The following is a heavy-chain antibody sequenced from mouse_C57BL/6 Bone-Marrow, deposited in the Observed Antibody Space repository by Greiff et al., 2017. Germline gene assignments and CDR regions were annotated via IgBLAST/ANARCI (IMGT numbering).Heavy chain of an antibody. J-gene: IGHJ4*01. CDR2: IYPGDGDT. V-gene: IGHV1-80*01. Sequence: LQQSGASVKISCKASGYAFSSYWMNWVKQRPGKGLEWIGQIYPGDGDTNYNGKFKGKATQTADKSSSTAYMQLSSLTSEDSAVYFCARDNPYYAMDYWGQGTSVTVSS. D-gene: IGHD1-3*01. CDR3: ARDNPYYAMDY. CDR1: GYAFSSYW.